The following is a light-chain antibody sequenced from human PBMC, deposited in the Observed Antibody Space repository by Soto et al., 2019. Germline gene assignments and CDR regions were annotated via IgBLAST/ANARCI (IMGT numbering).Light chain of an antibody. Sequence: QPVLTQPPSVSGAPGQRVTISCSGSSSNIGADYNVNWYQQLPGKAPKLLIYGNANRPSGVPDRFSGSTSGTSASLAITGLRAEDEADYYCQSYDNSLSGLYVFGTGTKLTVL. V-gene: IGLV1-40*01. CDR2: GNA. CDR3: QSYDNSLSGLYV. J-gene: IGLJ1*01. CDR1: SSNIGADYN.